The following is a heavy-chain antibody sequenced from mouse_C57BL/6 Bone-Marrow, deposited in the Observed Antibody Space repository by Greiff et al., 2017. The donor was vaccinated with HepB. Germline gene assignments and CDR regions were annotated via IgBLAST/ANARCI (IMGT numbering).Heavy chain of an antibody. CDR3: ARRGDYDEAY. CDR1: GFTFSSYG. J-gene: IGHJ3*01. D-gene: IGHD2-4*01. V-gene: IGHV5-6*02. CDR2: ISSGGSYT. Sequence: DVKLVESGGDLVKPGGSLKLSCAASGFTFSSYGMSWVRQTPDKRLEWVATISSGGSYTFYPDSVKGRFTISRDNAKNTLYLQMSSLKSEDTAMYYCARRGDYDEAYWGQGTLVTVSA.